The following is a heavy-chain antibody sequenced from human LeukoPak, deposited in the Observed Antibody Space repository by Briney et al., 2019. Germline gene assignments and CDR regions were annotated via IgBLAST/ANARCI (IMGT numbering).Heavy chain of an antibody. J-gene: IGHJ5*02. D-gene: IGHD5-18*01. CDR2: INHSGST. V-gene: IGHV4-34*01. CDR1: GGSFSGYY. Sequence: PSETLSLTCAVYGGSFSGYYWSWIRQPPGKGVEWIGEINHSGSTNYNPSLKSRVTISVDTSKNQFSLKLSSVTAADTAVYYCARRVTRQLWSPSNWFDPWGQGTLVTVSS. CDR3: ARRVTRQLWSPSNWFDP.